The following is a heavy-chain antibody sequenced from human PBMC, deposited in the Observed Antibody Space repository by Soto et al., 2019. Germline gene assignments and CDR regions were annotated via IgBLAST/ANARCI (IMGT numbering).Heavy chain of an antibody. J-gene: IGHJ4*02. D-gene: IGHD6-25*01. CDR2: VYYTGST. CDR3: ARRKTRPEAFDY. Sequence: WIWIRQPPGEGLEWIGYVYYTGSTNYNPSLKSRVTISMDTSQSQFSLTLSSVTVADTAVYYCARRKTRPEAFDYWGQGTLVTVSS. V-gene: IGHV4-59*08.